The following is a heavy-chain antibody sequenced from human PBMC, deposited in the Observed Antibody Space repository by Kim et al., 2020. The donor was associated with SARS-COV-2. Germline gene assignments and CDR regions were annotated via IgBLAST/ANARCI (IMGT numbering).Heavy chain of an antibody. CDR3: ARVGVVGGHYDY. Sequence: YAASVKGRFTTARDNAKNYLYLQMHSLRAEDTAVYYCARVGVVGGHYDYWGQGTLLTVSS. V-gene: IGHV3-21*01. D-gene: IGHD1-26*01. J-gene: IGHJ4*02.